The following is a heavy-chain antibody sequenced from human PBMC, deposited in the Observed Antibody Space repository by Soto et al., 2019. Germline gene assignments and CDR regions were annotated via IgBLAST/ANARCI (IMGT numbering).Heavy chain of an antibody. D-gene: IGHD3-10*01. CDR2: ISYSGST. J-gene: IGHJ4*02. CDR1: GGSIITGRYY. CDR3: ASNFGESSWAYFDY. V-gene: IGHV4-30-4*01. Sequence: QVQLQESGPRLVKPSQTLSLTCTVSGGSIITGRYYWSWIRQPPGKGLEWIGYISYSGSTYYNPSLKSRVTISIDTSKSQFSLKLTSVTAADTADYYCASNFGESSWAYFDYWGQETLVTVSS.